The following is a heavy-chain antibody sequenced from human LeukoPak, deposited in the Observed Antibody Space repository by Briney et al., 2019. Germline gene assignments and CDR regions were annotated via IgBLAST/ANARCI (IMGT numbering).Heavy chain of an antibody. CDR1: GFIFNTYA. J-gene: IGHJ4*02. V-gene: IGHV3-21*04. CDR2: LSGDRSHI. Sequence: GGSLRLSCLASGFIFNTYAMNWVRQGPGGGLEWVAALSGDRSHIYHADSVMGRFTISRDNVKNSLYLQMNSLRADDTAVYYCTRDLYSMYAKWGQGTLVTVSS. CDR3: TRDLYSMYAK. D-gene: IGHD2-8*01.